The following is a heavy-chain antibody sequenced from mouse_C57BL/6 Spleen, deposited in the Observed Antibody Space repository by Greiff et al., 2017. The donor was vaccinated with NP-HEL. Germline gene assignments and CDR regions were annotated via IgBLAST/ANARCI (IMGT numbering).Heavy chain of an antibody. J-gene: IGHJ2*01. CDR2: ISYDGSN. D-gene: IGHD3-2*02. Sequence: EVKLMESGPGLVKPSQSLSLTCFVTGYSITSGYYWNWIRQFPGNKLEWMGYISYDGSNNYNPSLKNRISITRDPSKNQFFLKLNSVTTEDTATYYCARGTAQAPDYWGQGTTLTVSS. CDR1: GYSITSGYY. V-gene: IGHV3-6*01. CDR3: ARGTAQAPDY.